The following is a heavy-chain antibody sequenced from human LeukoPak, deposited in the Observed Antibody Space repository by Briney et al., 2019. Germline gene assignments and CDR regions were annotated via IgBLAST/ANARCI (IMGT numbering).Heavy chain of an antibody. V-gene: IGHV3-7*01. CDR2: IKPDGNEK. CDR3: ARDANRVGATGASDI. CDR1: RFTFSNYW. Sequence: PAGGSLRLSCAASRFTFSNYWMSWVRQAPGKGLEWVSNIKPDGNEKNYVDSVRGRFTISRVNAKNPLYLQMDSLRAEDTAVYYCARDANRVGATGASDIWGQGTMVTVSS. J-gene: IGHJ3*02. D-gene: IGHD1-26*01.